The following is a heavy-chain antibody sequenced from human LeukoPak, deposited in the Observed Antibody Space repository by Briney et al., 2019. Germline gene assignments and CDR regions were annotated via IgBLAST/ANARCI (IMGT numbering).Heavy chain of an antibody. CDR3: ARDRSLGSPHIDY. J-gene: IGHJ4*02. D-gene: IGHD3-10*01. Sequence: GGSLRLSCAASGFTFSSYSMNWVRQAPGKGLEWVSSISSSSSYIYYSHSAKGRFTISRDNAKNSLCLQMNSLRAEANAVYYCARDRSLGSPHIDYWGKGTLVTVSS. V-gene: IGHV3-21*01. CDR2: ISSSSSYI. CDR1: GFTFSSYS.